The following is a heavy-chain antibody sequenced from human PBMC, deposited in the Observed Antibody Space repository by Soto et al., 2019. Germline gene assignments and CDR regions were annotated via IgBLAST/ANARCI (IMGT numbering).Heavy chain of an antibody. D-gene: IGHD3-16*01. J-gene: IGHJ4*02. Sequence: GWSLRLSCEAAGFAFNSYGINWVRQAPGKGLEWVSFISGSSSNIYYGDSVRGRFTISRDNAKKSVYLQMNSLRVEDTAIYYCARTWIRFGPNDYWGQGAPVTVSS. V-gene: IGHV3-21*01. CDR1: GFAFNSYG. CDR3: ARTWIRFGPNDY. CDR2: ISGSSSNI.